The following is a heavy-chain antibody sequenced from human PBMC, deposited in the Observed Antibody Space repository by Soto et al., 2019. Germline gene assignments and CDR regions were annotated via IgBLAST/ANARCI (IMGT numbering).Heavy chain of an antibody. CDR1: GFTFSSYW. V-gene: IGHV3-74*01. D-gene: IGHD3-16*01. CDR3: VRDSQKRGDAFDI. Sequence: RGSLRLSCAASGFTFSSYWMHWVRQAPGKGPVWVSRINSGGSRTSHADSVQGRFTISRDNAKNTMYLQINSHRAQETAVFYWVRDSQKRGDAFDIWGQGTRDTISS. J-gene: IGHJ3*02. CDR2: INSGGSRT.